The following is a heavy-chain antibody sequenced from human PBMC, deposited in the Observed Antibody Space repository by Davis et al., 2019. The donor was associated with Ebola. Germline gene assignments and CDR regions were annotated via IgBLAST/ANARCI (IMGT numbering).Heavy chain of an antibody. V-gene: IGHV1-46*01. D-gene: IGHD3-22*01. Sequence: ASVKVSCKASGYRFTSCYMYWVRQAPGQGLEWMGIINPITGGTSYAQNFQVRVNMTRDTSTSTVYMELSSLRSEDTAVYYCAREGGRYYDSSGYVFDIWGQGTMVKVSS. J-gene: IGHJ3*02. CDR2: INPITGGT. CDR3: AREGGRYYDSSGYVFDI. CDR1: GYRFTSCY.